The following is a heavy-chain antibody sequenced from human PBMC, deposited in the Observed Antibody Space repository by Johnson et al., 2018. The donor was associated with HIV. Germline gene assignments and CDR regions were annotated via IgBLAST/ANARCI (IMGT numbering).Heavy chain of an antibody. D-gene: IGHD1-26*01. CDR1: GFTFSTYG. J-gene: IGHJ3*02. CDR2: MWYDGSNK. CDR3: TESGSYYPPDAFDI. V-gene: IGHV3-33*01. Sequence: QVQLVESGGGVVQPGRSLRLSCAASGFTFSTYGMHWVRQAPGKGLEWVAVMWYDGSNKYYADSVKGRFTISRDTSKNTLYLQMNSLKTEDTAVYYCTESGSYYPPDAFDIWGQGTMVTVSS.